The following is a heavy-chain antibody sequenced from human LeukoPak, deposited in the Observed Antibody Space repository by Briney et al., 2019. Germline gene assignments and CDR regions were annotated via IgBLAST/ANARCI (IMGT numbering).Heavy chain of an antibody. CDR3: AKGGYSSGSWFDP. D-gene: IGHD6-19*01. V-gene: IGHV3-23*01. CDR2: ISGSGGST. CDR1: GFTFSSYA. J-gene: IGHJ5*02. Sequence: PGGSLRLSCAASGFTFSSYAMSWVRQTPGKGLEWVSAISGSGGSTYYADSVKGRFTISRDYSKNTLYLQMNSLRAEDTAMYYCAKGGYSSGSWFDPWGQGTLVTVSS.